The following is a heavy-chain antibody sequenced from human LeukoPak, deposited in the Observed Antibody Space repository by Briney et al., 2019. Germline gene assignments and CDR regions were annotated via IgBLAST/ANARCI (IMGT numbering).Heavy chain of an antibody. D-gene: IGHD4-17*01. CDR1: GGSISSYY. V-gene: IGHV4-59*01. CDR2: IYYSGRT. J-gene: IGHJ4*02. CDR3: APFTVTTGFDY. Sequence: SETLSLTRSVSGGSISSYYWSWIRQPPGKGLEWIGYIYYSGRTNYNPSLKSRVTISVDTSKNQFSLTLSSVTAADTAVYYCAPFTVTTGFDYWGQGTLVTVSS.